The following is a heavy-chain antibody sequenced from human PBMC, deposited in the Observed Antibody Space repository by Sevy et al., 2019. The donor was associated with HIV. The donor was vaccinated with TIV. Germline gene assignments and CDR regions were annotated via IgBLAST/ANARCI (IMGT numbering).Heavy chain of an antibody. CDR2: IKSKTDGGTT. CDR3: TTDLSVVVPAAISSREYYYYMDV. J-gene: IGHJ6*03. V-gene: IGHV3-15*01. CDR1: GFTFSNAW. Sequence: GGSLRLSCAASGFTFSNAWMSWVRQAPGKGLEWVGRIKSKTDGGTTDYAAPVKGRFTISRDDSKNTLYLQMNSLKTEDTAVYYCTTDLSVVVPAAISSREYYYYMDVWGKGTTVTVSS. D-gene: IGHD2-2*01.